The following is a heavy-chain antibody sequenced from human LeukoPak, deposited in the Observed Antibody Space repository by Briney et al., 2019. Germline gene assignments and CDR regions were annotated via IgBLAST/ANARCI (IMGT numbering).Heavy chain of an antibody. Sequence: SETLSLTCTVSGGSISNYYWSWIRQSPGKGLEWIGYIHFSGSTSYNPSFKSRVIISLDTSINQFSLRLNSVTAADAAVYYCARGPQYTYAPQGTFDYWGQGALVTVSS. V-gene: IGHV4-59*01. CDR1: GGSISNYY. CDR2: IHFSGST. D-gene: IGHD2-2*01. CDR3: ARGPQYTYAPQGTFDY. J-gene: IGHJ4*02.